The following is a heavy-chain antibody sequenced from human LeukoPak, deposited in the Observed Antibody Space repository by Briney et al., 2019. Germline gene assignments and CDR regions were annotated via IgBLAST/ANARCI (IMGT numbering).Heavy chain of an antibody. Sequence: SVKVSCKASGGTFSSYAISWVRQAPGQGLEWMGGNIPIFGTANYAQKFQGRVTITADESTSTAYMELSSLRSEDTAVYYCASASHNWNYLTPDFDYWGQGTLVTVSS. CDR3: ASASHNWNYLTPDFDY. CDR1: GGTFSSYA. J-gene: IGHJ4*02. V-gene: IGHV1-69*01. D-gene: IGHD1-7*01. CDR2: NIPIFGTA.